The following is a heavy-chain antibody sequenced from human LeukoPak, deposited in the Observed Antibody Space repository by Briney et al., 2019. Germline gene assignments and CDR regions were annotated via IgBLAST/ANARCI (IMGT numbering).Heavy chain of an antibody. D-gene: IGHD5-18*01. CDR3: ERAVSADTAMVYFDY. CDR2: ISNSGSII. J-gene: IGHJ4*02. CDR1: GFTFSDYY. V-gene: IGHV3-11*01. Sequence: PGGSLRLSCAASGFTFSDYYMFWIRQAPGKGLEWVSYISNSGSIIYYADSVKGRFTVSRDNAKDSLYLQMNSLRAEDTAVYYCERAVSADTAMVYFDYWGQGTLVTVSS.